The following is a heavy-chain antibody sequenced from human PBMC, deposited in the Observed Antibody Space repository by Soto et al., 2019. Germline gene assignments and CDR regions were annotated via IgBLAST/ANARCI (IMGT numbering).Heavy chain of an antibody. CDR1: GGSISSYY. V-gene: IGHV4-59*01. Sequence: QVQLQESGPGLVKPSETLSLSCTVSGGSISSYYWSWIRQPPGKGLEWIGYIYYSGSTNYNPSLKSRVTISVDTSKNQFSLKLSSVTAADTAVYYCARGHRGSGVNWGQGTLVTVSS. D-gene: IGHD2-15*01. CDR3: ARGHRGSGVN. CDR2: IYYSGST. J-gene: IGHJ4*02.